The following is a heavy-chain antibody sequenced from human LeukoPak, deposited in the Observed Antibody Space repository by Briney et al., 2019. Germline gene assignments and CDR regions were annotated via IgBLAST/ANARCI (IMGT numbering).Heavy chain of an antibody. Sequence: PGGSLRLSCAASGFTFSSFWMHWVRQAPGKGLGGVSFINTDGSSTTYADSVKGRFTVSRDNAKNTLYLQMSGLRAEDTAVYYCAREWKKTGAFDYWGQGTLVTVSS. D-gene: IGHD1-1*01. CDR2: INTDGSST. CDR1: GFTFSSFW. V-gene: IGHV3-74*01. CDR3: AREWKKTGAFDY. J-gene: IGHJ4*02.